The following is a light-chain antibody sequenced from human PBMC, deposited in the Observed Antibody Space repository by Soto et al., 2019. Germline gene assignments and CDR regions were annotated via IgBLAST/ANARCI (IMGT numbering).Light chain of an antibody. Sequence: QSVLTQPPSASGTPGQRVTISCSGSSSNIGSNTVNWYQQLPGTAPKLLIYSNNQRPSGVPDRFSGSKSGTSASLAISGLQSEDEADYYCASYMSSSTSVIFGRGTKVTVL. CDR2: SNN. CDR3: ASYMSSSTSVI. J-gene: IGLJ2*01. V-gene: IGLV1-44*01. CDR1: SSNIGSNT.